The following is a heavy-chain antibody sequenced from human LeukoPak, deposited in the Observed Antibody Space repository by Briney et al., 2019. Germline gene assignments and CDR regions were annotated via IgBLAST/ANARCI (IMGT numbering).Heavy chain of an antibody. CDR3: ARDIRREMAIPFDA. CDR1: GFNVSNNY. CDR2: TYSSGTT. D-gene: IGHD5-24*01. J-gene: IGHJ3*01. V-gene: IGHV3-66*01. Sequence: GGSLRLSCAASGFNVSNNYMHWVRQAPGERLEWVSVTYSSGTTYYVGSVKGRFTISRDTSKNTLHLQMNSLRVEDTAVYHCARDIRREMAIPFDAWGQGTLVTVSS.